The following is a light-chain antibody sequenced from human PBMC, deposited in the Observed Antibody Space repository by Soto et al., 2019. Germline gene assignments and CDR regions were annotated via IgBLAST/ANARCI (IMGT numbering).Light chain of an antibody. Sequence: QSALTQPPSASGSPGQRVTISCAGTSSDVGGYNFVYWYQQHPGKAPKLMIYEVIKPPSGVPDRFSGSKSGNTASLTVSGLQAEDEADYYCSACSGSHNVVVFGGGTKLTVL. CDR1: SSDVGGYNF. J-gene: IGLJ2*01. V-gene: IGLV2-8*01. CDR3: SACSGSHNVVV. CDR2: EVI.